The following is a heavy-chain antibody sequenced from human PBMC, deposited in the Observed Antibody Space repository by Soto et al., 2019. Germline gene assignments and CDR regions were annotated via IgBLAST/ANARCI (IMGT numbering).Heavy chain of an antibody. V-gene: IGHV3-7*01. CDR3: ASSAYDN. CDR2: IKEDGSEK. Sequence: EVQLVESGGGLVQPGGSLRLSCVASGFIFSNYWMSWVRQAPGKGLEWVANIKEDGSEKYYVDSVKGRFTISRDNAKKSLYLQMNSLRAEDTAVYYCASSAYDNWGQGTLVTVSS. D-gene: IGHD6-19*01. J-gene: IGHJ4*02. CDR1: GFIFSNYW.